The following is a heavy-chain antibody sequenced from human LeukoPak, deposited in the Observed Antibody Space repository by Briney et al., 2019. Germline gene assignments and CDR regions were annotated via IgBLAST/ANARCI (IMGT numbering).Heavy chain of an antibody. Sequence: SETLSLTCTVSGGSISSYYWSWIRQPPGKGLEWIGYIYYSGSTNYNPSLKSRVTMSVDTSKNQFSLKLSSVTAADTAVYYCARVGGDSSGYPFDYWGQGTLVTVSS. J-gene: IGHJ4*02. CDR3: ARVGGDSSGYPFDY. CDR1: GGSISSYY. D-gene: IGHD3-22*01. V-gene: IGHV4-59*12. CDR2: IYYSGST.